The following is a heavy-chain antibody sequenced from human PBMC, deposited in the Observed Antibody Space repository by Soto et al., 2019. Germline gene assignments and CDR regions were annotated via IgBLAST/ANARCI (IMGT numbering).Heavy chain of an antibody. J-gene: IGHJ4*02. V-gene: IGHV3-11*06. Sequence: PVGSLRLSCAASGFTFSDYWMSWVRLSPGKGLEWVSYISSSSSYTNHADSVKGRFTISRDNAKNSLYLQMSSLRAEDTAVYYCARDDVITFGGVPLDYWGQGTLVTVSS. CDR2: ISSSSSYT. CDR3: ARDDVITFGGVPLDY. CDR1: GFTFSDYW. D-gene: IGHD3-16*01.